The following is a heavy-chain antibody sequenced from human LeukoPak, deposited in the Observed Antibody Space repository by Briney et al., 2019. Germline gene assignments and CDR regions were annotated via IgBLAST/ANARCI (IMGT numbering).Heavy chain of an antibody. J-gene: IGHJ4*02. D-gene: IGHD5-18*01. CDR1: GYTFTSYY. CDR2: INLSGGST. CDR3: ARVDTSMAPYYFDY. Sequence: ASVKVSCKASGYTFTSYYMHWVRQAAGQGLEWMGRINLSGGSTSYAQKFQGRVTMTRDTSSGTVYMDLSSLRSEDTAVYYCARVDTSMAPYYFDYWGQGTLVTVSS. V-gene: IGHV1-46*01.